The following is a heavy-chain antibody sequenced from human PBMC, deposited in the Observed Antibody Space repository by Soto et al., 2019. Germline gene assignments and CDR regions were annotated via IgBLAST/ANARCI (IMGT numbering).Heavy chain of an antibody. CDR3: AKDYIGSGWFRLDY. CDR2: ISGSGYSK. D-gene: IGHD6-19*01. Sequence: GGSLRLSCAASGFTFSSYGMSWVRQAPGEGLEWVSGISGSGYSKSSADSVKGRVTISRDNSKNTLYLQMNSLRAEDTALYYCAKDYIGSGWFRLDYWGQGTLVTVSS. V-gene: IGHV3-23*01. CDR1: GFTFSSYG. J-gene: IGHJ4*02.